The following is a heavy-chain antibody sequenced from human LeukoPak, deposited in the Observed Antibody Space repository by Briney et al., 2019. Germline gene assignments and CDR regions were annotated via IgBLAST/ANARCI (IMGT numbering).Heavy chain of an antibody. V-gene: IGHV1-46*01. Sequence: ASVKVSCKASGYTFTSYYLHWVRQAPGQGLEWMGIINPSGGSTSYAQKFQDRVTMTRDTPTSTVYMELSSLRSEDTAVYYCARGHSNSPFLYWGQGTLVTASS. CDR2: INPSGGST. J-gene: IGHJ4*02. D-gene: IGHD6-6*01. CDR1: GYTFTSYY. CDR3: ARGHSNSPFLY.